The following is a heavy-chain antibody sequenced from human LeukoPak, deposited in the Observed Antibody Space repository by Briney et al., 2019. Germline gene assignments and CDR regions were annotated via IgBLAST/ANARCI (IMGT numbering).Heavy chain of an antibody. CDR2: IKRDGSEK. V-gene: IGHV3-7*03. CDR3: ASLLVAGAASVDY. J-gene: IGHJ4*02. CDR1: GFTFSSYW. Sequence: GGSLRLSCAASGFTFSSYWMTWVRQAPGKGLEWVANIKRDGSEKHYVDSVKGRFTISRDNAKNSMFLQMNSLRAEDTAVYCCASLLVAGAASVDYWGQGTLVTVSS. D-gene: IGHD6-19*01.